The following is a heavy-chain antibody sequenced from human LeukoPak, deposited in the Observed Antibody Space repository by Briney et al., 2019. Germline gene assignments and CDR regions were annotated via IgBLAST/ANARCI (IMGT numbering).Heavy chain of an antibody. Sequence: PSETLSLTCTVSGGSISSSSYYWGWIRQPPGKGLEWIGYIYYSGSTDYNPSLKSRVTISVDTSKNQFSLKLSSVTAADTAVYYCARHPDYGDYRPVAFDIWGQGTMVTVSS. CDR2: IYYSGST. J-gene: IGHJ3*02. CDR1: GGSISSSSYY. V-gene: IGHV4-61*05. D-gene: IGHD4-17*01. CDR3: ARHPDYGDYRPVAFDI.